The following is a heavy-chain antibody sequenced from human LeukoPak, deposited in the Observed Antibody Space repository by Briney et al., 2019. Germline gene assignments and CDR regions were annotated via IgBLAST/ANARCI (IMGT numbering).Heavy chain of an antibody. Sequence: GGSLRLSCAASGFSFSDYFMSWIRQAPGKGLEWVSDITASGATTQYADSVKGRFTISRDNAKKSLFLQMNSLRAEDTAVYYCTRGRYNYNYWGLGTLVTVSS. V-gene: IGHV3-11*01. CDR1: GFSFSDYF. CDR3: TRGRYNYNY. CDR2: ITASGATT. J-gene: IGHJ4*02. D-gene: IGHD5-24*01.